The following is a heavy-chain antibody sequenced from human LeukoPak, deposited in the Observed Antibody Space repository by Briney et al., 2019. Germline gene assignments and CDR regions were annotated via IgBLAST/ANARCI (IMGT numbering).Heavy chain of an antibody. D-gene: IGHD6-13*01. V-gene: IGHV3-48*03. CDR1: GFTFSSYE. Sequence: QHGGSLRLSCAASGFTFSSYEMNWVRQAPGKGLEWVSYISSSGSTIYYADSVKGRFTISRDNAKNSLYLQMNSLRAEDTAVYYCARGRSPISSSWRTFDYWGQGTLVTVSS. J-gene: IGHJ4*02. CDR2: ISSSGSTI. CDR3: ARGRSPISSSWRTFDY.